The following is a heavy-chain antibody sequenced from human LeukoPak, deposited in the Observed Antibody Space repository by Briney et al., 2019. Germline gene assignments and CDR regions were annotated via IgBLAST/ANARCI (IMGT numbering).Heavy chain of an antibody. Sequence: SETLSLTCAVYGGSFSGYYWSWIRQPPGKGLEWIGEINHSGSTNYNPSLKSRVTISVDTSKNQFSLKLSSVTAADTAMYYCARGLRIAMVRGVIKKNWLDPWGQGTLVTVSS. CDR2: INHSGST. CDR3: ARGLRIAMVRGVIKKNWLDP. V-gene: IGHV4-34*01. D-gene: IGHD3-10*01. CDR1: GGSFSGYY. J-gene: IGHJ5*02.